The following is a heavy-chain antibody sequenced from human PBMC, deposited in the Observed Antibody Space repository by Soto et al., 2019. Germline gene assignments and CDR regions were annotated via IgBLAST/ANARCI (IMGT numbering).Heavy chain of an antibody. CDR3: ARHPERIAEIGWFDP. Sequence: EVQLVESGGGLVQPEGSLRLSCAASGFTFSSYSMNWVRQAPGKGLEWVSYISSSSSTIYYADSVKGRFTISRDNAKNSLYLQMNSLRAEDTAVYYCARHPERIAEIGWFDPWPGNPGHRLL. CDR2: ISSSSSTI. D-gene: IGHD6-13*01. CDR1: GFTFSSYS. V-gene: IGHV3-48*01. J-gene: IGHJ5*02.